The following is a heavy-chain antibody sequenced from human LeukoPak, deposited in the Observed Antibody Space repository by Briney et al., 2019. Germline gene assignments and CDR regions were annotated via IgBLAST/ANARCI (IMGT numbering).Heavy chain of an antibody. CDR1: GFTFCDYY. D-gene: IGHD3-10*01. V-gene: IGHV3-11*06. CDR3: ARDNDGSGSYWFDY. J-gene: IGHJ4*02. Sequence: PGGSLRLSCAASGFTFCDYYMSWIRQAPGKGLEWVSYIGSSSSYTNYADSVKGRFTISRDNAKNSLYLRMNSLRAEDTAVYYCARDNDGSGSYWFDYWGQGTLVTVSS. CDR2: IGSSSSYT.